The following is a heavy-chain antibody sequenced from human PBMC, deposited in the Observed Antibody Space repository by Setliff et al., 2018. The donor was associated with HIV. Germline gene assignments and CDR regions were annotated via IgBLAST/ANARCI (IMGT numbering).Heavy chain of an antibody. V-gene: IGHV3-66*02. J-gene: IGHJ4*02. D-gene: IGHD3-22*01. CDR1: GLTVNNNY. Sequence: PGGSLRLSCAASGLTVNNNYMTWVRQAPGKGLEWVSVIYSSGRTSYEDSVKGRFTISRDYSKNTLYLHMNSLRDEDTAAYFCARVPDYFDNSGDYDWGQGTLVTVSS. CDR3: ARVPDYFDNSGDYD. CDR2: IYSSGRT.